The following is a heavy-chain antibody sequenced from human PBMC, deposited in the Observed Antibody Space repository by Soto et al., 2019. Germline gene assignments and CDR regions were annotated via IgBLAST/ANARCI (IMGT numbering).Heavy chain of an antibody. CDR3: ARARMNMVRGVIGYYYYGMDV. CDR2: MNPNSGGT. CDR1: GYTFTDYY. J-gene: IGHJ6*02. Sequence: QVQLVQSGAAVKKPGASVKVSCKASGYTFTDYYVHWVRQAPGQGLEWMGWMNPNSGGTKSAQKFQGSVTMTRDTSISTANMELSRMRSDETAVYYCARARMNMVRGVIGYYYYGMDVWGQGTTVTVSS. V-gene: IGHV1-2*02. D-gene: IGHD3-10*01.